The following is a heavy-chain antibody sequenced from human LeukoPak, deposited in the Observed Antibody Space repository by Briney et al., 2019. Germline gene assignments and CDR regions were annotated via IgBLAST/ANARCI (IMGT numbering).Heavy chain of an antibody. Sequence: SETLSLTCTVSGGSISSGGYSWSWIRQHPGKGLEWIGYIYYSGSTYYNPSLKSRVTISVDTSKNQFSLKLSSVTAADTAVYYCAREGGGYYYDSSVFAFDIWGQGTMVTVSS. D-gene: IGHD3-22*01. V-gene: IGHV4-31*03. CDR3: AREGGGYYYDSSVFAFDI. CDR2: IYYSGST. J-gene: IGHJ3*02. CDR1: GGSISSGGYS.